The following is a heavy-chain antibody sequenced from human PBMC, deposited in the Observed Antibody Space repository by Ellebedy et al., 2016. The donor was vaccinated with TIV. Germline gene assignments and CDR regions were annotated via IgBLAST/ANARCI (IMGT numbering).Heavy chain of an antibody. J-gene: IGHJ4*02. Sequence: GGSLRLXXAASGFTFDDYAMHWVRQAPGKGLEWVSGISWNSGSIRYADSVKGRFTISRDNAKNSLYLQMNSLRAEDTALYYCATDRTGVLDYWGQGTLVTVSS. D-gene: IGHD3-10*01. CDR2: ISWNSGSI. V-gene: IGHV3-9*01. CDR3: ATDRTGVLDY. CDR1: GFTFDDYA.